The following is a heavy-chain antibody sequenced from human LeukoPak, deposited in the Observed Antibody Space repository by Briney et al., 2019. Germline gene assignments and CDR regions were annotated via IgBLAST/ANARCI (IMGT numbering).Heavy chain of an antibody. CDR2: IYYSGST. Sequence: SETLSLTCTVSGGSISSYYWSWIRQPPGKGLEWIGYIYYSGSTNYNPSLKSRVTISVDTSKNQFSLKLSSVTAADTAVYYCARQSYGLNCFDPWGQGTLVTVSS. J-gene: IGHJ5*02. V-gene: IGHV4-59*08. CDR3: ARQSYGLNCFDP. D-gene: IGHD5-18*01. CDR1: GGSISSYY.